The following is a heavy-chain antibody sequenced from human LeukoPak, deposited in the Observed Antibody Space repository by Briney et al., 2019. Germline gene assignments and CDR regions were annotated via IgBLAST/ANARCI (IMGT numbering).Heavy chain of an antibody. CDR1: GYTFTSYY. CDR3: ARDSVLRYQLLYYYYGMDV. Sequence: ASVKVSCKASGYTFTSYYMHWVRQAPGQGLEWMGIINPSGGSTSYAQKFQGRVTMTRDTSTSTVYMELSSLRSEDTAVYYCARDSVLRYQLLYYYYGMDVWGQGTTVTVSS. J-gene: IGHJ6*02. V-gene: IGHV1-46*01. CDR2: INPSGGST. D-gene: IGHD2-2*01.